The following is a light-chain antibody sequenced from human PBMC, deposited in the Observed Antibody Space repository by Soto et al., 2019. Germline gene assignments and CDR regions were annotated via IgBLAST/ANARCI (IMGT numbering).Light chain of an antibody. CDR2: SAS. CDR1: QAISTY. Sequence: DIQMTQSPSSLSASVGDRVTITCRASQAISTYLAWYQQKPGKVPKLLIYSASILQSGVPSRFSGSGSGTDFTLTISSLQPEDFATYYCQKYNNAWTFGQGTKVDI. V-gene: IGKV1-27*01. CDR3: QKYNNAWT. J-gene: IGKJ1*01.